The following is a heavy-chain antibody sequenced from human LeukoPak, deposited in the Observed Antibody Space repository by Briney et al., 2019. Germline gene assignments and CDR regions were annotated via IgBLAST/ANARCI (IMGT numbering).Heavy chain of an antibody. Sequence: GGSLRLSCAASGFTFETYSMNWVRQAPGKGLEWVSTIGSGSRYIYYADSVKGRFTISRDNAKNSLYLQMNSLRVEDTAVYYCANHFACGSTSCPPFDSWGQGTLVTVSS. D-gene: IGHD2-2*01. CDR3: ANHFACGSTSCPPFDS. V-gene: IGHV3-21*01. J-gene: IGHJ4*02. CDR1: GFTFETYS. CDR2: IGSGSRYI.